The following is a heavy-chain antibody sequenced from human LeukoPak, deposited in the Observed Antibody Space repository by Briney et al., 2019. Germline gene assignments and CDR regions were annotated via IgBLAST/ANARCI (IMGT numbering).Heavy chain of an antibody. CDR3: ARISYSGAAFDY. J-gene: IGHJ4*02. CDR2: IYYSGTT. V-gene: IGHV4-59*08. D-gene: IGHD2-15*01. CDR1: GGSITSYY. Sequence: SETLSLTCTVSGGSITSYYWSWIRQPPGKGLECIGYIYYSGTTYYNPSLKSRVTISVDTSKNQFSLKLSSVTAADTAVYYCARISYSGAAFDYWGQGTLVTVSS.